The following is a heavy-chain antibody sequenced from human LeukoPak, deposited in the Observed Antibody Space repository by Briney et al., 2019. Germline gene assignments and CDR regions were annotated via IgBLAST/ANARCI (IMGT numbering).Heavy chain of an antibody. CDR2: IYYSGST. CDR1: GGSISSSTYY. CDR3: ARGKDSSGSQRFDY. Sequence: SETLSLTCTVSGGSISSSTYYWGWIRQPPGKGLEWIGSIYYSGSTYYNPSLKSRVTISVDTSKNQFSLKLSSVTAADTAVYYCARGKDSSGSQRFDYWGQGTLVTVSS. J-gene: IGHJ4*02. D-gene: IGHD3-22*01. V-gene: IGHV4-39*07.